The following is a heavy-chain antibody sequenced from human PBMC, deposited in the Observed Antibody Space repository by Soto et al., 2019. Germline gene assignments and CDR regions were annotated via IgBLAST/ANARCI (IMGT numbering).Heavy chain of an antibody. V-gene: IGHV3-33*08. D-gene: IGHD6-6*01. CDR1: GFTFSSYG. J-gene: IGHJ4*02. CDR2: IWYDGSNK. Sequence: GGSLRLSCAASGFTFSSYGMHWVRQAPGKGLEWVAVIWYDGSNKYYADSVKGRFTISRDNSKNTLYLQMNRLRAEDTAVYYCARDSSYSSSYFDYWGQGTLVTVSS. CDR3: ARDSSYSSSYFDY.